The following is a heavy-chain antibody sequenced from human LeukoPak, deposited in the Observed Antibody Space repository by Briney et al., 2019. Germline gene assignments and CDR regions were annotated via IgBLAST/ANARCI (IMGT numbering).Heavy chain of an antibody. D-gene: IGHD3-10*01. J-gene: IGHJ2*01. Sequence: GGSLRLSCAASGFSFNNNAMHWVRQAPGKGLEWLAAISYDGSTRKYANSVKGRSTISRDNSTKSLSLQMNSLRAEDTAVYYCARVFPRWYGSGSYYRMWYCDLWGRGTLVTVSS. V-gene: IGHV3-30-3*01. CDR1: GFSFNNNA. CDR3: ARVFPRWYGSGSYYRMWYCDL. CDR2: ISYDGSTR.